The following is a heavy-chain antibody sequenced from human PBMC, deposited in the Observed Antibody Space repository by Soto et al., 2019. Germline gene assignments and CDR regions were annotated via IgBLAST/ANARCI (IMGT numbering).Heavy chain of an antibody. V-gene: IGHV3-23*01. J-gene: IGHJ4*02. D-gene: IGHD3-10*01. CDR3: ATVLDYYGSGSYYYFDY. CDR1: GFTFSSYA. CDR2: ISGSGGST. Sequence: EVQLLESGGGLVQPGGSLRLSCAASGFTFSSYAMSWVRQAPGKGLEWVSAISGSGGSTYYADSVKGRFTISSDNSKNTLYLQMNSLRAEDTAVYYCATVLDYYGSGSYYYFDYWGQGTLVTVAS.